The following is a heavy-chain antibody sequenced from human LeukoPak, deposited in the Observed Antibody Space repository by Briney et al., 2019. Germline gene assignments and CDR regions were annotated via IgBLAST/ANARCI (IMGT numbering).Heavy chain of an antibody. V-gene: IGHV4-34*01. J-gene: IGHJ4*02. D-gene: IGHD3-9*01. CDR2: VNHSGST. Sequence: SETLSLTCAVYGGSFSGYYWSWIRQPPGKGLEWIGEVNHSGSTNYNPSLQSRVTISVDTSKNQFSLKLSSVTAADTAVYYCARRLTYYDILTGYYNPSPFDYWGQGTLVTVSS. CDR1: GGSFSGYY. CDR3: ARRLTYYDILTGYYNPSPFDY.